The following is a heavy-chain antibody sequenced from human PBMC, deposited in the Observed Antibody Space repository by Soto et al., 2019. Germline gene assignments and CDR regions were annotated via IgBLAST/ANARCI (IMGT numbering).Heavy chain of an antibody. CDR2: IYYSGST. J-gene: IGHJ6*03. D-gene: IGHD3-3*01. Sequence: QLQLQESGPGLVKPSETLSLTCTVSGGSISSSSYYWGWIRQPPGKGLEWIGSIYYSGSTYSNPSLKSRVTIPVDTSKNQFSLKLSSVTAADTAVYYCARHLDRRFWSGDSGSFTEQHYLDVWGKGTTVTVSS. CDR1: GGSISSSSYY. V-gene: IGHV4-39*01. CDR3: ARHLDRRFWSGDSGSFTEQHYLDV.